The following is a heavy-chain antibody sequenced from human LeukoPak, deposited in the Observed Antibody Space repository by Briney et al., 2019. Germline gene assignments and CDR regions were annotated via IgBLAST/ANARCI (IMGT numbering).Heavy chain of an antibody. CDR1: GGSISSISYY. CDR2: IYYSGST. J-gene: IGHJ3*02. V-gene: IGHV4-61*01. D-gene: IGHD1-26*01. CDR3: ARGGSVGPTTEFAFDM. Sequence: SETLSLTCTVSGGSISSISYYWNWVRQPPGKGLEWIAYIYYSGSTNYNPSLKSRVTISLDTSKNQFSLKLSSMSAADTAFYYCARGGSVGPTTEFAFDMWGPGTMVTVSS.